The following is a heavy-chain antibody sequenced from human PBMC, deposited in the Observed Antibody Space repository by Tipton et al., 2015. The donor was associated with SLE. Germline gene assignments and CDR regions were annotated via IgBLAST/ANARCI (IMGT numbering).Heavy chain of an antibody. Sequence: SLRLSCAASGFTFRTYAMAWVRQSPGKGLEWVSLISGGGGSTHYADSVRGRFTISRDNSKNTLYLQMNSLRAEDTAVYYCAKDPWAIESGSYHDNWGQGTLVTDSS. V-gene: IGHV3-23*01. CDR2: ISGGGGST. CDR1: GFTFRTYA. J-gene: IGHJ4*02. D-gene: IGHD1-26*01. CDR3: AKDPWAIESGSYHDN.